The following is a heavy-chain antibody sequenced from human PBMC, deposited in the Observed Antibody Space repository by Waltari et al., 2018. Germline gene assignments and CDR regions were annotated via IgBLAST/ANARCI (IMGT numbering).Heavy chain of an antibody. Sequence: EVQLVESGGGLVKPGGSLSLSCAASGFTFSSYSMNWVRPAPGKGLEWVSSISSSSSYIYYADSVKGRFTISRDNAKNSLYLQMNSLRAEDTAVYYCARGGVGAQNWFDPWGQGTLVTVSS. V-gene: IGHV3-21*01. CDR2: ISSSSSYI. D-gene: IGHD1-26*01. CDR3: ARGGVGAQNWFDP. J-gene: IGHJ5*02. CDR1: GFTFSSYS.